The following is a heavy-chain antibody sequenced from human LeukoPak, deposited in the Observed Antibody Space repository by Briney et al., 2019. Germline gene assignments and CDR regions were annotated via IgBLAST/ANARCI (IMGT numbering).Heavy chain of an antibody. CDR1: GYSICRGYY. Sequence: ETLSLTCSVSGYSICRGYYWGWIRQPPGKGLEWIGSIYHSGSTYYNPSLKSRVTISVDTSKNQFSLKLSSVTAADTAVYYCARDGIFGVAHYYMDVWGKGTTVTVSS. J-gene: IGHJ6*03. D-gene: IGHD3-3*01. CDR2: IYHSGST. V-gene: IGHV4-38-2*02. CDR3: ARDGIFGVAHYYMDV.